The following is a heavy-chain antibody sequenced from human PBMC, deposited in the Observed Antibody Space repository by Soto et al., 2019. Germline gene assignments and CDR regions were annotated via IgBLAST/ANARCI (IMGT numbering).Heavy chain of an antibody. D-gene: IGHD6-13*01. Sequence: ASVKVSCKASGYTFTSYAMHWVRQAPGQRLEWMGWINAGNGNTKYSQKFQGRVTITRDTSASTAYMELSSLRSEDTAVYYCARDRVVAAATRPVYYYGMDVWGQGTTVTVSS. CDR1: GYTFTSYA. J-gene: IGHJ6*02. V-gene: IGHV1-3*01. CDR2: INAGNGNT. CDR3: ARDRVVAAATRPVYYYGMDV.